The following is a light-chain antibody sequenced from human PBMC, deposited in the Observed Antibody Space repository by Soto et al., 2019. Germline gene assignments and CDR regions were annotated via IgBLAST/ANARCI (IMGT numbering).Light chain of an antibody. V-gene: IGLV1-40*01. Sequence: QSVLTQSPSVSGAPGQRVTISCSGSSSNIGAGNDVHWYQQLPGAAPKLLIYGATRRPSGVPDRFSGSRSGNSAFLAITGLQVEDESVYYCQSFDSILSGALFGGGTQLTVL. CDR3: QSFDSILSGAL. CDR1: SSNIGAGND. CDR2: GAT. J-gene: IGLJ3*02.